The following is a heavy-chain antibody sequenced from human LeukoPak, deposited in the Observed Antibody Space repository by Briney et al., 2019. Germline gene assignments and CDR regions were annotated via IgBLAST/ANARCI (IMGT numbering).Heavy chain of an antibody. Sequence: PGGSLRLSCSVSGFTFSNYAMHWVRQAPGKGLEYVSAITSNGGSTYYADSVKGRFTISRDDSRNTLFLQMHSLRPEDTAMYYCVKDMTAMPEILDYWGQGTLVTVSS. D-gene: IGHD2-2*01. J-gene: IGHJ4*02. CDR1: GFTFSNYA. V-gene: IGHV3-64D*06. CDR3: VKDMTAMPEILDY. CDR2: ITSNGGST.